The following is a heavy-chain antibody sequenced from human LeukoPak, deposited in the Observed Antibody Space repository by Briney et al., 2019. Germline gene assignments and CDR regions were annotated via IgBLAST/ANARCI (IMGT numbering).Heavy chain of an antibody. J-gene: IGHJ6*02. CDR3: AREVGVLRFLEWQNGMDV. D-gene: IGHD3-3*01. V-gene: IGHV3-23*01. Sequence: GGSLRLSCAASGFTFSSCAMSWVRQAPGKGLEWVSGVSGSGGSTYYVDSVKGRFTISRDNSKNTLYLQLNSLRAEDTAVYYCAREVGVLRFLEWQNGMDVWGQGTTVTVSS. CDR2: VSGSGGST. CDR1: GFTFSSCA.